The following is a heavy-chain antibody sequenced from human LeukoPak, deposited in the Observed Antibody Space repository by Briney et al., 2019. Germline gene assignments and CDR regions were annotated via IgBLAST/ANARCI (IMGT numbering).Heavy chain of an antibody. CDR1: GGTFSSYA. Sequence: GASVKVSCKASGGTFSSYAISWVRRAPGQGLEWMGGIIPIFGTANYAQKFQGRVTITADESTSTAYMELSSLRSEDTAVYYCARERIAVAGSLGYWGQGTLVTVSS. V-gene: IGHV1-69*13. CDR3: ARERIAVAGSLGY. D-gene: IGHD6-19*01. J-gene: IGHJ4*02. CDR2: IIPIFGTA.